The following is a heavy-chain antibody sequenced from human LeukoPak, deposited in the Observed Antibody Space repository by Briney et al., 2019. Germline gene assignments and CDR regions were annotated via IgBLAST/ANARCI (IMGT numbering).Heavy chain of an antibody. CDR1: GGSISSYY. Sequence: PSETLPLTCTVSGGSISSYYWSWIRQPPGKGLEWIGYIYYSGSTNYNPSLKSRVTISVDTSKNQFSLKLSSVTAADTAVYYCARDGYDSSGNIGLDYWGQGTLVTVSS. V-gene: IGHV4-59*01. CDR3: ARDGYDSSGNIGLDY. CDR2: IYYSGST. J-gene: IGHJ4*02. D-gene: IGHD3-22*01.